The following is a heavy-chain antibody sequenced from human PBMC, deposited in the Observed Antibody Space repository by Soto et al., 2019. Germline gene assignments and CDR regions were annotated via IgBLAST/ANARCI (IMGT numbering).Heavy chain of an antibody. CDR3: ARKDKSGYFNWFDP. Sequence: PGESLKISCKGSGYSFTTFWITWVRQMPGKGLEWMGTVDPRDSYTNYSPSFQGHVTISADRSTSTVFLQWASLKASDTAVYFCARKDKSGYFNWFDPWGQGTLVTVSS. J-gene: IGHJ5*02. CDR2: VDPRDSYT. CDR1: GYSFTTFW. D-gene: IGHD3-22*01. V-gene: IGHV5-10-1*01.